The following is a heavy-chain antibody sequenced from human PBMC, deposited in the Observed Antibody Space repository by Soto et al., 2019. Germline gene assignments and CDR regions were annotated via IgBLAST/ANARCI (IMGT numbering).Heavy chain of an antibody. Sequence: PGGSLRLSCAASGFTFSSYGMHWVRQAPGKGLEWVAVISYDGSNKYYADSVKGRFTISRDNSKNTLYLQMNSLRAEDTAVYYCAKAGKGVAAAGTYYWGQGTLVTVSS. CDR2: ISYDGSNK. D-gene: IGHD6-13*01. J-gene: IGHJ4*02. CDR1: GFTFSSYG. CDR3: AKAGKGVAAAGTYY. V-gene: IGHV3-30*18.